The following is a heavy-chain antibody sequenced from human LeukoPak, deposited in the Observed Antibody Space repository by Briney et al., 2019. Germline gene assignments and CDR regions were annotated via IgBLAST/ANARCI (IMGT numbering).Heavy chain of an antibody. Sequence: ASVKVSCKASGYSFASYDINWVRQATGQGLEWLGWVNPNSGNSGYAQKFQGRVTMTRNTSTNTAYIELTSLTSEDTAMYYCARLTRYYYGMDVWGHGTTVTVSS. CDR2: VNPNSGNS. J-gene: IGHJ6*02. CDR1: GYSFASYD. D-gene: IGHD1-14*01. V-gene: IGHV1-8*01. CDR3: ARLTRYYYGMDV.